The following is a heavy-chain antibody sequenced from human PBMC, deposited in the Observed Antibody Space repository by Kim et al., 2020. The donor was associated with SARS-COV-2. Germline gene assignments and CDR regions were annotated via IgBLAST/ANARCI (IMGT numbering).Heavy chain of an antibody. J-gene: IGHJ3*02. Sequence: GGSLRLSCAASGFTFSSYAMSWVRQAPGKGLEWVSAISGSGGSTYYADSVKGRFTISRDNSKNTLYLQMNGLRAEDTAVYYCAKDCSIPFWSGRRDAFDIWGQGTMVTVSS. CDR3: AKDCSIPFWSGRRDAFDI. CDR2: ISGSGGST. D-gene: IGHD3-3*01. CDR1: GFTFSSYA. V-gene: IGHV3-23*01.